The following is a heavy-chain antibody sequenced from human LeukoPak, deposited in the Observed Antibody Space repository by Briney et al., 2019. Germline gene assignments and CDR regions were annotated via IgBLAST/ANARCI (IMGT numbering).Heavy chain of an antibody. CDR3: ARLRFLEWLLEPGAFDI. V-gene: IGHV5-51*01. J-gene: IGHJ3*02. CDR1: GYSFTSYW. CDR2: IYPGDSDT. Sequence: GESLKISCKGSGYSFTSYWIGWVRQMPGKGLEWMWIIYPGDSDTRYSPSFQGQVTISDDKSISTAYLQWSSLKASDTAMYYCARLRFLEWLLEPGAFDIWGQGTMVTVSS. D-gene: IGHD3-3*01.